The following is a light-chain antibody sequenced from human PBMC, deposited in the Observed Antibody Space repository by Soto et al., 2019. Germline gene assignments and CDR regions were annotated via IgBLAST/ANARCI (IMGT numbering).Light chain of an antibody. CDR2: DAS. CDR1: QSINNW. V-gene: IGKV1-5*01. J-gene: IGKJ3*01. Sequence: DIQMTQSPYILSASVGDRVTITCRASQSINNWLAWYQQKPGKAPKLLIYDASNLESGVPSRFSGSASGSVFTLTISSLQPDDFATYYCQQYKTNFVGPGTKVAIK. CDR3: QQYKTNF.